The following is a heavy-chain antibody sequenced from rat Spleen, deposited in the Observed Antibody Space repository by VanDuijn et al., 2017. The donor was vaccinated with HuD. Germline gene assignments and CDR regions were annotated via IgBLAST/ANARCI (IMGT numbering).Heavy chain of an antibody. CDR3: TSPFRWFAY. V-gene: IGHV2S8*01. CDR2: ISSGGST. Sequence: QVQLKESGPGLVQPSQTLSLTCTVSGFSLSNYGVSWVRQPPGKGLEWIAAISSGGSTYYNSVLKSRLSISRDTSKSQVFLKMNSLQTEDTAIYFCTSPFRWFAYWGQGTLVTVSS. J-gene: IGHJ3*01. CDR1: GFSLSNYG.